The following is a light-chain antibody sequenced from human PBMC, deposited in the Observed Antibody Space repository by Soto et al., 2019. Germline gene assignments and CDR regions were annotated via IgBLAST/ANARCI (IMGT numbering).Light chain of an antibody. V-gene: IGKV3-11*01. CDR2: DAS. Sequence: PGERVTLSCRASQDVSRYLAWYQQKPGLAPRLLIYDASNRATGIPARFSGSGSGTDFTLTISSLEPEDFAVYYCQKRSSWPPITFGQGTRLEIK. J-gene: IGKJ5*01. CDR1: QDVSRY. CDR3: QKRSSWPPIT.